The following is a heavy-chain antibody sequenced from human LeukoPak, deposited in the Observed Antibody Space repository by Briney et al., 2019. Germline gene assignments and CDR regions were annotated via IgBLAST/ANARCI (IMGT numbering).Heavy chain of an antibody. CDR1: GFTFRSYS. CDR3: ARGSLYDSSGHYSPSTFDI. D-gene: IGHD3-22*01. V-gene: IGHV3-48*02. Sequence: GGSLRLSCAASGFTFRSYSMGWVRQAPGKGLEWLSYISSGSSTIYYADSVKGRFTISRDNAKNSLYLQMNSLRDEDTAVYYCARGSLYDSSGHYSPSTFDIWGQGTMVTVSS. CDR2: ISSGSSTI. J-gene: IGHJ3*02.